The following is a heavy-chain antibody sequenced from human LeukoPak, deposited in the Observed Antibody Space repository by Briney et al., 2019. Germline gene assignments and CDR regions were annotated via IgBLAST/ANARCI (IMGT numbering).Heavy chain of an antibody. CDR2: ISGSGSNT. CDR1: GFTFSSYS. Sequence: GGSLRLSCAASGFTFSSYSMSWVRQAPGKGLEWVSVISGSGSNTYYTDSVKGRFTISRDNSKITLYLQMNSLRAEDTAVYYCAKHRENFGDSCLDDYGGQGTLVTVSS. CDR3: AKHRENFGDSCLDDY. V-gene: IGHV3-23*01. D-gene: IGHD4-17*01. J-gene: IGHJ4*02.